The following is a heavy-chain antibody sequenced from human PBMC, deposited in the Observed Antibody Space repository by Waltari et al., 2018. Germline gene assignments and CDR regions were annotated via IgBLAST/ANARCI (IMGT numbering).Heavy chain of an antibody. Sequence: QVQLEESAAEVKKPGASVRVSCKVSGYTISELSIHGVRLAPGKGLEWMGGSDPEDGEIIYAQKCQGRVTMTEDTSTDTADMERSSRRAEDTAGEDGAARGGTTGGTPRPGDDGGQGTRGT. CDR3: AARGGTTGGTPRPGDD. D-gene: IGHD3-16*01. CDR2: SDPEDGEI. J-gene: IGHJ4*02. V-gene: IGHV1-24*01. CDR1: GYTISELS.